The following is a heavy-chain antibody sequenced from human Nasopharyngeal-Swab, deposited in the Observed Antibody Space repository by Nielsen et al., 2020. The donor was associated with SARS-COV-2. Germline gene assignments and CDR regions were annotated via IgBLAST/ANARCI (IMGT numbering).Heavy chain of an antibody. CDR2: ISHKGKNK. Sequence: GGSLRLSCAASGVTFSSYTIHWVRQAPGKGLEWVAVISHKGKNKYYPDSVKGRFTISRDNSKSMLYLQRANLRAEDAAVNYCATARYCTRVSCVTFYYYMDVWGKGTTVTVSS. J-gene: IGHJ6*03. D-gene: IGHD2-8*01. CDR3: ATARYCTRVSCVTFYYYMDV. V-gene: IGHV3-30*04. CDR1: GVTFSSYT.